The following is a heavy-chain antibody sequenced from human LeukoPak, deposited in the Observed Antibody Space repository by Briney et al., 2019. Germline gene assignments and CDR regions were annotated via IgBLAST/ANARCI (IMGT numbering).Heavy chain of an antibody. CDR2: IYYSGNT. J-gene: IGHJ4*02. CDR3: ARGLGSGSYYHY. V-gene: IGHV4-59*01. CDR1: GGSISGYY. D-gene: IGHD3-10*01. Sequence: SETLSLTCTVSGGSISGYYWSWIRQPPGKGLERIGYIYYSGNTNYNPSLKSRVTISVDTSKNQFSLKMSSVTAADTAVYYCARGLGSGSYYHYWGQGTLVTVSS.